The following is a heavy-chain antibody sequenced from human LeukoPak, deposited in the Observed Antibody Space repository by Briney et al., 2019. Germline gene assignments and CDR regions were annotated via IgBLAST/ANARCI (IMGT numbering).Heavy chain of an antibody. J-gene: IGHJ3*02. CDR2: IYTSGST. CDR1: GGSISSYY. Sequence: SETLSLSCPVSGGSISSYYWSWIRQPPGKGLEWVGYIYTSGSTNYNHSLKTRVTISVDTSNNQFSLKLSSVTTADTAVYYCARHAWRSIPRGIRSDAFDICGQGTMVTVSS. V-gene: IGHV4-4*08. CDR3: ARHAWRSIPRGIRSDAFDI. D-gene: IGHD3-16*01.